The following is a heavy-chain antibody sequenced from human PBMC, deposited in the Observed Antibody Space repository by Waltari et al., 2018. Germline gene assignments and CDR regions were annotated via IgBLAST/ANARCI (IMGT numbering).Heavy chain of an antibody. J-gene: IGHJ4*02. CDR1: GFTFSTYV. D-gene: IGHD7-27*01. CDR2: ISDAGGII. Sequence: EVQLLESGGGVVQPGGSLRLSCAAYGFTFSTYVMNWVRQSPGKVLEWVSSISDAGGIINYADSVKGRFTISRDNAKNTLYLQMNNLRAEDTAVYYCARGSGVDYWGQGTLVTISS. CDR3: ARGSGVDY. V-gene: IGHV3-23*01.